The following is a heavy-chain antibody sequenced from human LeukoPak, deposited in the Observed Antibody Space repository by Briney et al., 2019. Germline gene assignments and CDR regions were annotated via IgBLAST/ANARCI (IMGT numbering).Heavy chain of an antibody. J-gene: IGHJ4*02. V-gene: IGHV3-33*08. CDR1: GFAFSNYG. D-gene: IGHD2-15*01. Sequence: GGSLRLSCAASGFAFSNYGMHWVRQAPGKGLEWVAVIWYGGSNEYYADSVKGRFTTSRDNSKNTLFLQMNNLRAEDTGVYYCARGGGGSISDYWGQGTLVTVSS. CDR3: ARGGGGSISDY. CDR2: IWYGGSNE.